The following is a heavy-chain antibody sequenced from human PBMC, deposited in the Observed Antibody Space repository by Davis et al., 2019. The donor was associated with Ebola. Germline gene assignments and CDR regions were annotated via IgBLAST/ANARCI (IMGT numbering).Heavy chain of an antibody. CDR1: GFSFNIYG. CDR3: ARRILGDSRGAVDV. Sequence: PGGSLRLSCAASGFSFNIYGMYWFRQPPGKGLGWVSYIGASDEGISYADSVKGRFTISRDNAKDSLYLHMNSLRDDDMAVYYCARRILGDSRGAVDVWGQGTTVTVSS. V-gene: IGHV3-48*02. D-gene: IGHD2-15*01. J-gene: IGHJ6*02. CDR2: IGASDEGI.